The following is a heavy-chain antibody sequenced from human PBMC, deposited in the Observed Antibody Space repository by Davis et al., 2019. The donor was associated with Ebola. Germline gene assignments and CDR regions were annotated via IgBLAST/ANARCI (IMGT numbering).Heavy chain of an antibody. CDR3: ARASTTVTTLFMSGWFDP. D-gene: IGHD4-17*01. V-gene: IGHV3-7*01. Sequence: PGGSLRLSCAASGFTFSSYAMSWVRQAPGKGLEWVANIKPDGTEIHYLGSVKGRFTISSDNAKNSLYLQMNSLRAEDTAVYYCARASTTVTTLFMSGWFDPWGQGTLVTVSS. CDR2: IKPDGTEI. J-gene: IGHJ5*02. CDR1: GFTFSSYA.